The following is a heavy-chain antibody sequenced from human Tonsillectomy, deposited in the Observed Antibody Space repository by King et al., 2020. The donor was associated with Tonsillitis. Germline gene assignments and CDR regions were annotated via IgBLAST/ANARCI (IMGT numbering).Heavy chain of an antibody. CDR3: AKGGCSGGSCYYFDY. Sequence: VQLVESGGGVVQPGGSLRVSCAASGFTFSTYGMHWVRQAPGKGLEWVAFIQYDGSNKYYADSMKGRFTISRDNSENTLYLQMNSLRAEDTAVYYCAKGGCSGGSCYYFDYWGQGTLVTVSS. J-gene: IGHJ4*02. V-gene: IGHV3-30*02. CDR1: GFTFSTYG. D-gene: IGHD2-15*01. CDR2: IQYDGSNK.